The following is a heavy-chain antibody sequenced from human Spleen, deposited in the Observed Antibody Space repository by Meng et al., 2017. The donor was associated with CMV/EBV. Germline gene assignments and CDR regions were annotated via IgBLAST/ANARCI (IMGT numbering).Heavy chain of an antibody. CDR1: GFTLSKAW. D-gene: IGHD3-22*01. V-gene: IGHV3-15*01. J-gene: IGHJ4*02. Sequence: GESLKISCAASGFTLSKAWMSWVRQAPGKGLEWIGLIKNKTDGATTGYAAPVKGRFTISRDNAKNSLYLQMNSLRAEDTAVYYCARISSTYYYDSSGYYTPTFLDYWGQGTLVTVSS. CDR2: IKNKTDGATT. CDR3: ARISSTYYYDSSGYYTPTFLDY.